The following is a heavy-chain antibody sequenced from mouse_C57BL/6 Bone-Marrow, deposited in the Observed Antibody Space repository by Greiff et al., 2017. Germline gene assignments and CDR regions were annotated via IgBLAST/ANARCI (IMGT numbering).Heavy chain of an antibody. CDR2: INPNNGGT. J-gene: IGHJ3*01. CDR3: ARDDGYYVTPFAY. Sequence: VQLQQSGPELVKPGASVKMSCKASGYTFTDYNMHWVKQSHGKSLEWIGYINPNNGGTSYNQKFKGKATLTVNKSSSTAYMELRSLTSEDSAVYYCARDDGYYVTPFAYWGQGTLVTVSA. CDR1: GYTFTDYN. V-gene: IGHV1-22*01. D-gene: IGHD2-3*01.